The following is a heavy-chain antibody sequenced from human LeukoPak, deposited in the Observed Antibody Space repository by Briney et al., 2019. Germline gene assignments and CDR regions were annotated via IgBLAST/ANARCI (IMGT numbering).Heavy chain of an antibody. CDR1: GYTFTAYY. V-gene: IGHV1-2*02. CDR2: INPNSGGT. Sequence: ASVKVSCKASGYTFTAYYMHWVRQAPGQGLEWMGWINPNSGGTNYAQKFQGRVTMTRDTSISTAYMELSRLRSDDTAVYYCARILGEPLNWFDPWGQGTLVTVSS. D-gene: IGHD3-10*01. CDR3: ARILGEPLNWFDP. J-gene: IGHJ5*02.